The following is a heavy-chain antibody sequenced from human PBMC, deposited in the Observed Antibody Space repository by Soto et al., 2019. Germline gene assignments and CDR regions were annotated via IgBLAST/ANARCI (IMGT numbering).Heavy chain of an antibody. J-gene: IGHJ4*02. D-gene: IGHD3-22*01. CDR3: AYYYDSSGPFDY. V-gene: IGHV1-69*06. CDR1: GGTFSSYP. CDR2: IIPIFGTA. Sequence: SVKVSCKASGGTFSSYPISWVRQAPGQGLEWMGGIIPIFGTANYAQKFQGRVTITADKSTSTAYMELSSLRSEDTAVYYCAYYYDSSGPFDYWGQGTLVTVSS.